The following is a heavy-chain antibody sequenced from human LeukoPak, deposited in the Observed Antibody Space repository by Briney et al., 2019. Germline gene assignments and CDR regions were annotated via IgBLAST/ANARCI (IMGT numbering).Heavy chain of an antibody. CDR3: ARDLGLSGSYPFWYFDL. D-gene: IGHD1-26*01. CDR2: INASAGST. Sequence: VKISCKASRYTFTSYYMHWVRHAPGQGLEWMGIINASAGSTSYAQKFQVRVTMTRDTSTSTVCMELSSLRSEDTAVYYCARDLGLSGSYPFWYFDLWGRGTLVTVSS. J-gene: IGHJ2*01. CDR1: RYTFTSYY. V-gene: IGHV1-46*01.